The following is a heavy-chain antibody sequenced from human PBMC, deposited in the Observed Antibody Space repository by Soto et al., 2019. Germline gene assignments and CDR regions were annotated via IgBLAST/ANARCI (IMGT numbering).Heavy chain of an antibody. D-gene: IGHD6-13*01. V-gene: IGHV3-48*02. CDR2: ISSSSSTI. J-gene: IGHJ4*02. CDR3: ASVSVIAAAGTVDY. Sequence: GGSLRLSCAASGFTFSSYSMNWVRQAPGKGLEWVSYISSSSSTIYYADSVKGRFTISRDNAKNSLYLQMNGLGDEDTAVYYCASVSVIAAAGTVDYWGQGTLVTVSS. CDR1: GFTFSSYS.